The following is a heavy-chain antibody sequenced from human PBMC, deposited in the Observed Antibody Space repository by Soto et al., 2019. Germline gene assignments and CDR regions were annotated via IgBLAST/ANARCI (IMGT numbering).Heavy chain of an antibody. CDR1: GYSFTSYW. CDR3: ARLRYSGYDRRPYAFDI. Sequence: GESLKISCKGSGYSFTSYWIGWVRQMPGKGLEWMGIIYPGDSDTRYSPSFRGQVTISADKSTSTAYLQWSSLKASDTAMYYCARLRYSGYDRRPYAFDIWGQGTMVTVSS. CDR2: IYPGDSDT. V-gene: IGHV5-51*01. J-gene: IGHJ3*02. D-gene: IGHD5-12*01.